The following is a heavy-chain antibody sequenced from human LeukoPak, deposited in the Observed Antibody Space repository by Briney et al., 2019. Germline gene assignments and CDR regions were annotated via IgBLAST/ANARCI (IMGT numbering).Heavy chain of an antibody. CDR1: GFTFSSYA. V-gene: IGHV3-20*01. CDR3: AREGLGQLLSS. D-gene: IGHD2-2*01. J-gene: IGHJ5*02. Sequence: GGSLRLSCAASGFTFSSYAMSWVRQAPGKGLEWVSGINWNGGSTGYADSVKGRFTISRDNAKNSLYLQMNSLRAEDTALYHCAREGLGQLLSSWGQGTLVTVSS. CDR2: INWNGGST.